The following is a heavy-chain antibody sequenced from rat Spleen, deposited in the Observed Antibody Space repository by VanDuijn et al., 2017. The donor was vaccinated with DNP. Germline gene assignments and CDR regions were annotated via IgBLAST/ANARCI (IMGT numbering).Heavy chain of an antibody. D-gene: IGHD1-4*01. CDR3: ARRRLPYWYFDF. J-gene: IGHJ1*01. CDR2: INMGSGGT. V-gene: IGHV1-43*01. Sequence: QVQLQQSRAELAKPGSSVMISCRASGYTFTTYYIGWIKQTTRQGLEFIGYINMGSGGTNYNEKFKGKATLTVDKSSSTAFMQLSSLTPDDSAVYYCARRRLPYWYFDFWGPGTMVTVSS. CDR1: GYTFTTYY.